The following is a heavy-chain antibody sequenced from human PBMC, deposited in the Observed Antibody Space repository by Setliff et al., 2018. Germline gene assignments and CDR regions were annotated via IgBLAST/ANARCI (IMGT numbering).Heavy chain of an antibody. D-gene: IGHD2-15*01. Sequence: LRLSCAASRFTFSGSSMHWVRQAPGKGLEWVAVISFDGSNKYYADSVKGRFTISRDSSRNTLYLQMNSLRAEDTAVYYCASSGGNWHFDLWGRGTLVTVSS. J-gene: IGHJ2*01. CDR3: ASSGGNWHFDL. V-gene: IGHV3-30*04. CDR1: RFTFSGSS. CDR2: ISFDGSNK.